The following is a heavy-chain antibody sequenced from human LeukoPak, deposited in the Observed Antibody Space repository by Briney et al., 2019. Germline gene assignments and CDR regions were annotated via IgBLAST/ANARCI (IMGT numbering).Heavy chain of an antibody. V-gene: IGHV1-46*01. Sequence: ASVKVSCKASGYTFTSYYMHLVRQAPGQGLEWMGIINPSGGSTSYAQKFQGRVTMTRDTSTSTVYMELSSLRSEDTAVYYCARDIPPYAFDIWGQGTMVTVSS. CDR3: ARDIPPYAFDI. CDR2: INPSGGST. CDR1: GYTFTSYY. J-gene: IGHJ3*02.